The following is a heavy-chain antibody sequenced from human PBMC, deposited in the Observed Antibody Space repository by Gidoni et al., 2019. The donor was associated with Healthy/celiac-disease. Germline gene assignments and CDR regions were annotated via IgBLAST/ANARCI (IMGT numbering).Heavy chain of an antibody. Sequence: QVQLVESGGGVVQPGRSLRLSCAASGFTFSSYAMPWVRQAPGTGLEWVAVISYDGSNKYYADSVKGRFTISRDNSKNTLYLQMNSLRAEDTAVYYCARDGPPEIVVVPENSTFTSGWYTMLFDYWGQGTLVTVSS. V-gene: IGHV3-30-3*01. CDR2: ISYDGSNK. CDR3: ARDGPPEIVVVPENSTFTSGWYTMLFDY. D-gene: IGHD2-2*01. CDR1: GFTFSSYA. J-gene: IGHJ4*02.